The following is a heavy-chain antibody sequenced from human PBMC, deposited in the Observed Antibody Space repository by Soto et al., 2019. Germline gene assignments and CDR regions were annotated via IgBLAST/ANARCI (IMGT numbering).Heavy chain of an antibody. CDR2: LSGSGDNT. CDR3: AKERYSSSPFGAMDV. Sequence: EVQLLESGGGLVQPGGSLRLSCAASGFTFGSYGMNWVRQAPGKGLEWVSALSGSGDNTYYADSVKGRFTISRDNSKNTLYLQMNSLRAEDTAVYYCAKERYSSSPFGAMDVWGQGTTVTVSS. CDR1: GFTFGSYG. D-gene: IGHD6-6*01. J-gene: IGHJ6*02. V-gene: IGHV3-23*01.